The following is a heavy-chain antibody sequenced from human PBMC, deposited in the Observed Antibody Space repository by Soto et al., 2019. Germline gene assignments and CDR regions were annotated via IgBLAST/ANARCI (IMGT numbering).Heavy chain of an antibody. CDR2: IYPGDSDT. CDR1: GYSFTSYW. CDR3: ARPYTAMVTGRVDY. V-gene: IGHV5-51*01. D-gene: IGHD5-18*01. Sequence: GESRTISGQGSGYSFTSYWTGLVRQMPGKGLEWMGIIYPGDSDTRYSPSFQGQVTISADKSISTAYLQWSSLKASDTAMYYCARPYTAMVTGRVDYWGQGTLVT. J-gene: IGHJ4*02.